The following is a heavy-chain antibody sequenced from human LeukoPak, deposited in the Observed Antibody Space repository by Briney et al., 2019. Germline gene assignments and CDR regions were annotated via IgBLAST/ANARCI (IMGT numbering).Heavy chain of an antibody. V-gene: IGHV3-53*01. CDR3: ARGRYPSGYFDY. Sequence: GGSLRLSCAASGFTVRSNYMSWVRQAPGKGLEWVSVIYSGGGTYYADSVKGRFTFSRGNSKNTLWLQMNSLRVEDTAVYYCARGRYPSGYFDYWGQGTPVTVSS. J-gene: IGHJ4*02. D-gene: IGHD2-2*02. CDR1: GFTVRSNY. CDR2: IYSGGGT.